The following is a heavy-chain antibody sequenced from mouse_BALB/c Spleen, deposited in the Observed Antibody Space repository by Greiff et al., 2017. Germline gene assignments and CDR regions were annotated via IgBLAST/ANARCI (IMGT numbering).Heavy chain of an antibody. CDR1: GFNIKDTY. J-gene: IGHJ2*01. CDR3: ARGYYGNLDY. Sequence: EVKLQESGAELVKPGASVKLSCTASGFNIKDTYMHWVKQRPEQGLEWIGRIDPANGNTKYDPKFQGKATITADTSSNTAYLQLSSLTSEDTAVYYCARGYYGNLDYWGQGTTLTVSS. CDR2: IDPANGNT. V-gene: IGHV14-3*02. D-gene: IGHD2-1*01.